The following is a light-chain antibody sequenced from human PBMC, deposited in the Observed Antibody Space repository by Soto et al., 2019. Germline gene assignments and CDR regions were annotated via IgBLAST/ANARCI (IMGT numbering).Light chain of an antibody. V-gene: IGKV3-20*01. J-gene: IGKJ2*01. CDR1: QSVSSTY. CDR2: GAS. CDR3: QQYGRSPPFT. Sequence: IVLTQSPGTLSLSPGERATLSCRASQSVSSTYIAWYQQNPGQAPRLLIYGASSRATGIPGRFSGSGSGTDFTITISRLEPEDFAVYFCQQYGRSPPFTFGQGTKVEIK.